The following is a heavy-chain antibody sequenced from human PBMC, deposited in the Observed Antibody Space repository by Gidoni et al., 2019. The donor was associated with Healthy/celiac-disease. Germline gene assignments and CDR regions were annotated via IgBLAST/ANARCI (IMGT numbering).Heavy chain of an antibody. CDR3: ASAMGGYCSGGSCYLTNSYFDY. Sequence: QVQLQESGPGLVKPSGTLALTGAVSGGSISSSNWWSWVGQPPGKGLEWIGEIYHSGSTTYNPSLTSRVTISVDKSKTQFSLKLSSVTAADTAVYYCASAMGGYCSGGSCYLTNSYFDYWGQGTLVTVSS. V-gene: IGHV4-4*02. CDR1: GGSISSSNW. J-gene: IGHJ4*02. D-gene: IGHD2-15*01. CDR2: IYHSGST.